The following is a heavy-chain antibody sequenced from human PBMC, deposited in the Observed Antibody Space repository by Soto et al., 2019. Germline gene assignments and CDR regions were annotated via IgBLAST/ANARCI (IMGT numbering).Heavy chain of an antibody. CDR1: GGSLSGSY. V-gene: IGHV4-34*01. CDR3: ARSRVFIAVAGMANYYYYYGMDV. CDR2: IHHSGST. Sequence: SETLSLTCAVYGGSLSGSYWSWIRQPPGTGLEWIGEIHHSGSTYYNPSLKSRVTLSVDTSKNQFSLKLNSVTAADTAVYYCARSRVFIAVAGMANYYYYYGMDVWGQGTTVTVSS. J-gene: IGHJ6*02. D-gene: IGHD6-19*01.